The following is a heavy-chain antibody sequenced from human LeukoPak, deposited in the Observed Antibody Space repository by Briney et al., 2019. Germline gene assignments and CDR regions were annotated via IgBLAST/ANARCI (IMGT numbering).Heavy chain of an antibody. CDR1: GGSISSYY. J-gene: IGHJ6*02. V-gene: IGHV4-59*01. Sequence: RSETLSLTCTVSGGSISSYYWSWIRQPPGKGLQWIGYIYYSGSTNYNPSLKSRVTISVDTSKNQFSLKLSSVTAADTAVYYCAREHARTYYYGMDVWGQGTTVTVSS. CDR2: IYYSGST. CDR3: AREHARTYYYGMDV.